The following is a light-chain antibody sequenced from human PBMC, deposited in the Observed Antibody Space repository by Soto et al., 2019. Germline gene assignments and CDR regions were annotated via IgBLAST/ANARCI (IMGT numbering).Light chain of an antibody. J-gene: IGKJ4*01. CDR3: QQYGSSPLT. V-gene: IGKV3-20*01. Sequence: EIVLTQSPGTLSLSPGERATLSCRASQSVPTFYLAWYQQKPGQAPRLLIYGASSRATGIPERFSGSGSGTDFTLSISRLEPEDSAVYYCQQYGSSPLTFGGGTKVEIK. CDR2: GAS. CDR1: QSVPTFY.